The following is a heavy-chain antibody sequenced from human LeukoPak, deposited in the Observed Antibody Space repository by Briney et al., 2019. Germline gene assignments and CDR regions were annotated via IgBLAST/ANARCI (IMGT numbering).Heavy chain of an antibody. J-gene: IGHJ4*02. D-gene: IGHD3-22*01. V-gene: IGHV3-48*02. Sequence: GGSLRLSCAASGFTFSTYNMNWVRQAPGKGLEWVSYISSSSSTIYYADYVQGRFTVSRDNAKNSLYLQMNSLRDEDTAVYYCARGRYYYDSSGYYYWGQGTLVTVSS. CDR3: ARGRYYYDSSGYYY. CDR1: GFTFSTYN. CDR2: ISSSSSTI.